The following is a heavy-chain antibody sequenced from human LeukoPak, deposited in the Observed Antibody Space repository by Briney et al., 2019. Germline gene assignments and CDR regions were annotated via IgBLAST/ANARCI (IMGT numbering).Heavy chain of an antibody. J-gene: IGHJ4*02. V-gene: IGHV1-46*01. CDR2: INPSGGST. Sequence: ASVKVSCKASGYTFTSYYMHWVRQAPGQGLEWMGIINPSGGSTSYAQKFQGRVTMTRDMSTSTVYMELSSLRSEDTAVYYCARGRGSYYVEIGYYFDYWGQGTLVTVSS. D-gene: IGHD1-26*01. CDR1: GYTFTSYY. CDR3: ARGRGSYYVEIGYYFDY.